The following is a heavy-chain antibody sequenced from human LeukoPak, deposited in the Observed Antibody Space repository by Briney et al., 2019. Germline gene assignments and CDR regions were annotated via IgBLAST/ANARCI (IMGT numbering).Heavy chain of an antibody. CDR3: AREDYDDSGAWYFDL. CDR2: IYHSGNT. J-gene: IGHJ2*01. Sequence: SETLSLTCSVSGYSIKNGYYWARIRQPPGKGLEWIGSIYHSGNTYYSPSLRSRLTISIDTSKNHFSLKLSTVTAADTAVYYCAREDYDDSGAWYFDLWGRGTLVTVSS. D-gene: IGHD3-3*01. CDR1: GYSIKNGYY. V-gene: IGHV4-38-2*02.